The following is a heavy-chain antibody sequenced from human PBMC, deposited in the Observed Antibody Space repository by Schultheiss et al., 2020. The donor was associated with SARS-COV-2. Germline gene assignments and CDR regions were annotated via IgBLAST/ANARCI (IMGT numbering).Heavy chain of an antibody. CDR3: ARTMTVTTYWFDP. V-gene: IGHV4-61*01. Sequence: SQTLSLTCTVSGGSVSSGSYYWSWIRQPPGKGLEWIGYIYYSGSTNYNPSLKSRVTISVDTSKNQFSLKLSSVTAADTAVYYCARTMTVTTYWFDPWGQGTLVTVSS. CDR1: GGSVSSGSYY. D-gene: IGHD4-11*01. CDR2: IYYSGST. J-gene: IGHJ5*02.